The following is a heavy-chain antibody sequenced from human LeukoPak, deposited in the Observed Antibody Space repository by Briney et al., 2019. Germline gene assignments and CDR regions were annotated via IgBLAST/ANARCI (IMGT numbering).Heavy chain of an antibody. V-gene: IGHV3-30-3*01. CDR2: ISYDGSNK. Sequence: GGSLRLSCAASGFTFSSYAMHWVRQAPGKGLEWVAVISYDGSNKYYADSVKGRFTISRDNSKNTLCLQMNSLRAEDTAVYYCARTGLGSCSGGSCYRWFDPWGQGTLVTVSS. D-gene: IGHD2-15*01. CDR1: GFTFSSYA. CDR3: ARTGLGSCSGGSCYRWFDP. J-gene: IGHJ5*02.